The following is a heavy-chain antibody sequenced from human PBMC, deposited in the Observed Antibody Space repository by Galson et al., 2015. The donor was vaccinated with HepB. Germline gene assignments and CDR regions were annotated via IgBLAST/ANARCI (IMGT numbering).Heavy chain of an antibody. Sequence: SVKVSCKASGDTFSSYGLSWVRQAPGQGLEWMGVIIPVLGPTTYAQNLQGRVTITAYESTKTAYMELSSLRHEDTAIYYCARETTIRFFGVVIFDRWGQGTLVTVSS. CDR3: ARETTIRFFGVVIFDR. CDR1: GDTFSSYG. CDR2: IIPVLGPT. J-gene: IGHJ4*02. V-gene: IGHV1-69*13. D-gene: IGHD3-3*01.